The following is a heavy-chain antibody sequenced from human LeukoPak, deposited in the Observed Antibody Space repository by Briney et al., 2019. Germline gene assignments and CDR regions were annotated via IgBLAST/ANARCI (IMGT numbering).Heavy chain of an antibody. CDR3: ARADGYNYFVSPAFDY. CDR2: INHSGST. D-gene: IGHD5-24*01. J-gene: IGHJ4*02. Sequence: SETLSLTCAVYGGSFSGYYWSWIRQPPGKGLEWIGEINHSGSTNYNPSLKSRVTISVDTSKNQFSLKLSSVTAADTAVYYCARADGYNYFVSPAFDYWGQGTLVTVSS. V-gene: IGHV4-34*01. CDR1: GGSFSGYY.